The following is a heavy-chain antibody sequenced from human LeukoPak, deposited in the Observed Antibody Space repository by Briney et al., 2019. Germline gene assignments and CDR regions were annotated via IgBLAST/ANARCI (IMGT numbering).Heavy chain of an antibody. D-gene: IGHD2-2*02. Sequence: PGGSLRLSCAASGFTFSSYSMNWVRQAPGKGLEWIGEINHSGSTNYNPSLKSRVTISVDTSKNQFSLKLSSVTAADTAMYYCARAEVYCSSTSCYNIYFDYWGQGTLVTVSS. CDR2: INHSGST. CDR3: ARAEVYCSSTSCYNIYFDY. CDR1: GFTFSSYS. J-gene: IGHJ4*02. V-gene: IGHV4-34*01.